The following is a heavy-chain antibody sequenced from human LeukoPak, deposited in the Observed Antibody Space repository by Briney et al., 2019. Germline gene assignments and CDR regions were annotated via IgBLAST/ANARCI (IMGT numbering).Heavy chain of an antibody. D-gene: IGHD6-19*01. CDR1: GFTFSSYW. J-gene: IGHJ4*02. CDR2: IKQDGSEK. CDR3: ARYPRRVAGTVDY. Sequence: PGGSLRLSCAASGFTFSSYWMSWVRQAPGKGLEWVAHIKQDGSEKYYVDSVKGRFTISRDNAKNSLYLQMNNLRAEDTAVYYCARYPRRVAGTVDYWGQGTLVTVSS. V-gene: IGHV3-7*01.